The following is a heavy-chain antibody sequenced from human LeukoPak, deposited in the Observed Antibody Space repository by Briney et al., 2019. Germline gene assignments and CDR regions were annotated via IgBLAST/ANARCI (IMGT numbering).Heavy chain of an antibody. CDR3: AKDSADYDYVWGSYRYFDY. V-gene: IGHV3-30*18. Sequence: GRSLRLSCVASGFTFKSYGMHWVRQAPGKGLEWVAAISYDGSNKYYADSVKGRFTISRDNSKNTLYLQMNSLRAEDTAVYYCAKDSADYDYVWGSYRYFDYRGQGTLVTVSS. D-gene: IGHD3-16*02. CDR1: GFTFKSYG. J-gene: IGHJ4*02. CDR2: ISYDGSNK.